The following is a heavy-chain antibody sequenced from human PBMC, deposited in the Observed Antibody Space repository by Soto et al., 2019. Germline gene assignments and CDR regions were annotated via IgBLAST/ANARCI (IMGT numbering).Heavy chain of an antibody. CDR1: GYTFTSYG. V-gene: IGHV1-18*01. CDR3: ARDPDGIRWYVWLHP. D-gene: IGHD6-13*01. Sequence: ASVKVSCKASGYTFTSYGISWVRQAPGQGLEWMGWISAYNGNTNYAQKLQGRVTMTTDTSTSTAYMELRSLRSDDTAVYYCARDPDGIRWYVWLHPWGQGTRVTVAS. J-gene: IGHJ5*02. CDR2: ISAYNGNT.